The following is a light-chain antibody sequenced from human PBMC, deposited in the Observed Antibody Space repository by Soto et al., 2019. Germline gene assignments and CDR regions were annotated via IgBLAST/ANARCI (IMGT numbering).Light chain of an antibody. CDR3: SSYTSSGTVV. V-gene: IGLV2-14*01. J-gene: IGLJ1*01. Sequence: QSALTQPASVSGSPGQSITISCTGTSSDVGGYKYVSWYQQHPGKAPKLKIYAVTNRPSGVSNLFSGSKSGNTASLTISGLQAEDEADYYCSSYTSSGTVVFGTGTKLTVL. CDR1: SSDVGGYKY. CDR2: AVT.